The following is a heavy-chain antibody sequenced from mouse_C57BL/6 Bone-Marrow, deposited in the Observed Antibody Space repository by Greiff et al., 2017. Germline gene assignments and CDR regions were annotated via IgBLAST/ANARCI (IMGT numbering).Heavy chain of an antibody. D-gene: IGHD1-1*02. Sequence: SGPELVKPGASVKIPCKASGYTFTDYNMDWVKQSHGKSLEWIGDINPNNGGTIYNQKFKGKATLTVDKSSSTTYMELRSLKSEDSAVYYSTKRAYYGGDYWGQGTTLTVSS. CDR1: GYTFTDYN. J-gene: IGHJ2*01. CDR3: TKRAYYGGDY. V-gene: IGHV1-18*01. CDR2: INPNNGGT.